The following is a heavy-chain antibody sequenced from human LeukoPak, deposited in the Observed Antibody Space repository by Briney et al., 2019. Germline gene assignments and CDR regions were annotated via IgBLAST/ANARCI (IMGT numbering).Heavy chain of an antibody. CDR3: ARDPMGP. V-gene: IGHV4-59*01. CDR2: IYYSGGT. D-gene: IGHD1-26*01. J-gene: IGHJ5*02. CDR1: GGSISSYY. Sequence: SETLSLTCTVSGGSISSYYWSWIRQPPGKGLEWIGYIYYSGGTNYNPSLKSRVTISVDTSKNQFSLKLSSVTAADTAVYYCARDPMGPWGQGTLVTVSS.